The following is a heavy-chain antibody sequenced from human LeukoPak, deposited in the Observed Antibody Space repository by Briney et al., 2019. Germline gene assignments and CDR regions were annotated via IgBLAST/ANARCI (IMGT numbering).Heavy chain of an antibody. D-gene: IGHD3-10*01. CDR1: GYSISSGYY. J-gene: IGHJ4*02. CDR2: IYHSGST. V-gene: IGHV4-38-2*01. Sequence: PSETLSLTCAVSGYSISSGYYWGWIRQPPGKGLEWIGSIYHSGSTYYNPSLKSRVTISVDTSKNQFSLKLSSVTAADTAVYYCARVGDYYGSDYWGQGTLVTVSS. CDR3: ARVGDYYGSDY.